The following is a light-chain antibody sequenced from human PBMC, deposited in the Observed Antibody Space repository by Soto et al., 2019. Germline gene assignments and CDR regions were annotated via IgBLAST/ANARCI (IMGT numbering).Light chain of an antibody. CDR2: DVV. CDR3: SSYTSIHSPVA. J-gene: IGLJ2*01. CDR1: SSDIGSYNY. Sequence: QSALTQPASVSGSPGQSITISCTGSSSDIGSYNYVSWYQQYPGKAPKLLIYDVVNRPSGVSDRFSASKSGNTASLTISGLQAVDEADYYCSSYTSIHSPVAFGGGTKLTVL. V-gene: IGLV2-14*01.